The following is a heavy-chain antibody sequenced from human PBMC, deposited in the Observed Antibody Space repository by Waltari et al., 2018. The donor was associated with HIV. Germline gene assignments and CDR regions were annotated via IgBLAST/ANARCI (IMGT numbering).Heavy chain of an antibody. J-gene: IGHJ4*02. Sequence: QVQLVQSGTEVKEPGASLKVSCKASGYPFSDNDIHWGRQAPGQGLEWMGWMNPKTGNTGFAQTLQGRVILTRDASMNTAYMELNNLTSGDTAVYYCARQGAGDYGDYLFDYWGQGTLLTVSS. D-gene: IGHD4-17*01. CDR3: ARQGAGDYGDYLFDY. CDR1: GYPFSDND. CDR2: MNPKTGNT. V-gene: IGHV1-8*01.